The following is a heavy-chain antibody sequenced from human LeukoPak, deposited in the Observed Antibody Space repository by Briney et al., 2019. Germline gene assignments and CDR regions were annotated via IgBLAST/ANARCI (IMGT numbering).Heavy chain of an antibody. J-gene: IGHJ6*03. CDR1: GGSISSYY. Sequence: SETLSLTCTVSGGSISSYYWGWIRQPPGKGLEWIGSIYYSGSTYYNPSLKSRVTISVDTSKNQFSLKLSSVTAADTAVYYCARQRSGYSSGWYAPLGYYYYYMDVWGKGTTVTISS. V-gene: IGHV4-39*01. CDR2: IYYSGST. CDR3: ARQRSGYSSGWYAPLGYYYYYMDV. D-gene: IGHD6-19*01.